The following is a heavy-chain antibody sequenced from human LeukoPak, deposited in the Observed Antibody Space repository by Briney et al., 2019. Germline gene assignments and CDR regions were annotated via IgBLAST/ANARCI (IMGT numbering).Heavy chain of an antibody. J-gene: IGHJ5*02. CDR3: ARGGDRIAAAGPYNWFDP. Sequence: GASVKVSCKASGYTFTGYYMHWVRQAPGQGLEWMGWINPNSGGTNYAQKFQGRVTMTRDTSISTAYMELSRLRSDDTAVYYCARGGDRIAAAGPYNWFDPWGQGTLVTVSS. CDR1: GYTFTGYY. V-gene: IGHV1-2*02. D-gene: IGHD6-13*01. CDR2: INPNSGGT.